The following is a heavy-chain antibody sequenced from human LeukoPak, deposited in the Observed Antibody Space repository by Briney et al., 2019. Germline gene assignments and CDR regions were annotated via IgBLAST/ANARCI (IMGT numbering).Heavy chain of an antibody. Sequence: SETLSLTCVVSGGSISSSTWWTWVRLPPGKGLEWIGEIFHSGSTNLNPSLKSRLTMSVDESRHQFSLKLTSVAAADTAVYYCASGGLVSRYLDHWGQGTLVTVSS. J-gene: IGHJ4*02. CDR3: ASGGLVSRYLDH. D-gene: IGHD3-9*01. CDR2: IFHSGST. V-gene: IGHV4-4*02. CDR1: GGSISSSTW.